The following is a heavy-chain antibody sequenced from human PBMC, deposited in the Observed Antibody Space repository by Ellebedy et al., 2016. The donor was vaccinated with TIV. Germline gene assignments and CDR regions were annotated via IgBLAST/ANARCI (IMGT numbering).Heavy chain of an antibody. CDR1: GFTSDDFG. Sequence: GGSLRLXCAASGFTSDDFGMHWVRQAPGKGLEWVSLINWDGSTTYYADSVKGRFTISRDNSKNSLYLQMNSLRAEDTALYYCAKDTMVRGVLYYLDYWGQGTLVTVSS. V-gene: IGHV3-43D*03. CDR3: AKDTMVRGVLYYLDY. CDR2: INWDGSTT. D-gene: IGHD3-10*01. J-gene: IGHJ4*02.